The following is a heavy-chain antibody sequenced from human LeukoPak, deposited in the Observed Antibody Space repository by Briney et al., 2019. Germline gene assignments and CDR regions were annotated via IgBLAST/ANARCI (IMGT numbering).Heavy chain of an antibody. Sequence: ASVKVSCKASGYTFTGYYMHWVRQAPGQGLEWMGWINPNSGGTNYAQKFQGRVTMTRDTSISTAYMELSRLRSDDTAVYYCARVKTMIVVVRLFDYWGQGTLVTVSS. J-gene: IGHJ4*02. D-gene: IGHD3-22*01. CDR2: INPNSGGT. V-gene: IGHV1-2*02. CDR1: GYTFTGYY. CDR3: ARVKTMIVVVRLFDY.